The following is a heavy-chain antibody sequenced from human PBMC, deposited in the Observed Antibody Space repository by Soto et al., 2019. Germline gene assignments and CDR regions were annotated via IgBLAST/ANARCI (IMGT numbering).Heavy chain of an antibody. J-gene: IGHJ4*02. CDR1: GFTLGSNW. CDR2: INPDGSMK. Sequence: PXGSLRLSCSASGFTLGSNWMTWVRQAPGKGLDWLANINPDGSMKYYVDSVKGRFTISRDNARNSLYLHVNSLRAEDTAVYYCARWLSGSYMDWGQGTLVTVSS. V-gene: IGHV3-7*03. D-gene: IGHD1-26*01. CDR3: ARWLSGSYMD.